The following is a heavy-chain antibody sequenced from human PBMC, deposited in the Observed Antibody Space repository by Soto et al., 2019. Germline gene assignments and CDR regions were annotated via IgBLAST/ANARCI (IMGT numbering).Heavy chain of an antibody. CDR3: ARFVDTAMAESNWFDP. D-gene: IGHD5-18*01. V-gene: IGHV4-31*03. CDR2: IYHSGGT. CDR1: AGSISSDGFY. Sequence: SETLSLTCSVSAGSISSDGFYWNWIRQPPGKGLEWIGYIYHSGGTYSSPSLRSRVTISVDTSKNQFTLKLSSVTAADTAVYYCARFVDTAMAESNWFDPWGQGTLVTVSS. J-gene: IGHJ5*02.